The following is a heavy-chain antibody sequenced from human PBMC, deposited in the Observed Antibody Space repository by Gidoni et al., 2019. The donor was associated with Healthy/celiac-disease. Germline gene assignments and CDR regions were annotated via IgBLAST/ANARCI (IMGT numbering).Heavy chain of an antibody. D-gene: IGHD3-9*01. J-gene: IGHJ6*02. V-gene: IGHV2-5*02. CDR2: IYWDDDK. CDR1: GFSLSTSGVG. Sequence: QITLKESGPTLVKPTQTLTLTCTFSGFSLSTSGVGVGWIRQPPGKALEWLALIYWDDDKRYSPSLKSRLTITKDTSKNQVVLTMTNMDPVDTATYYCAHSAEYYDILTGYSDYYGMDVWGQGTTVTVSS. CDR3: AHSAEYYDILTGYSDYYGMDV.